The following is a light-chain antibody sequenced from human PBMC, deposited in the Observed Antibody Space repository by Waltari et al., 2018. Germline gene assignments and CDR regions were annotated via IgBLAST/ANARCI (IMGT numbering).Light chain of an antibody. CDR3: QQYNKYPLT. V-gene: IGKV1-5*03. CDR2: KAS. J-gene: IGKJ4*01. Sequence: DVQMTQSPSTLSASVGDRVTITCRASQSIESWLAWYQQKPGRAPKLLIYKASTLQSGVPSRLSGSESGTEFSLTISSLQPDDFATYYCQQYNKYPLTFGGGTKVEI. CDR1: QSIESW.